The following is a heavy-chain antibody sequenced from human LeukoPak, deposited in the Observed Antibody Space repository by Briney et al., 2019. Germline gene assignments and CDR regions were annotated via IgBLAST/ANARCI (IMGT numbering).Heavy chain of an antibody. Sequence: ETLSLTCAVYGGSFSGYYWSWIRQPPGKGLEWIGEINHSGSTNYNPSLKSRVTISVDTSKNQFSLKLSSVTAADTAVYYCARGLSKVRGYIWGSYRPDPLDYWGQGTLVTVSS. CDR3: ARGLSKVRGYIWGSYRPDPLDY. CDR1: GGSFSGYY. D-gene: IGHD3-16*02. CDR2: INHSGST. V-gene: IGHV4-34*01. J-gene: IGHJ4*02.